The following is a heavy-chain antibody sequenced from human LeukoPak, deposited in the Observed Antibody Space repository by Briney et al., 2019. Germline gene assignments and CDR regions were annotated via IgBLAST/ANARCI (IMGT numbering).Heavy chain of an antibody. CDR2: INPNSGGT. D-gene: IGHD2-15*01. Sequence: ASVKVSCKASGYTFTGYYMHWVRQAPGQGLEWMGWINPNSGGTNYAQKFQGRVTMTRDTSISTAYMELSRLRSDDTAVYYCARDRGWSGGSCYYFDYWGQGTLVTVSS. V-gene: IGHV1-2*02. J-gene: IGHJ4*02. CDR1: GYTFTGYY. CDR3: ARDRGWSGGSCYYFDY.